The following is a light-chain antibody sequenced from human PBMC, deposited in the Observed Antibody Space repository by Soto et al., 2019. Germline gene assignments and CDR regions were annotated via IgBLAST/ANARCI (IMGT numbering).Light chain of an antibody. Sequence: QSVLTQPASVSGSPGQSITISCTETSSDVGGYNYVSWYQQHPGKAHKLMIYDVSNRPSGVSNRFSGSKSGNTASLTISGLQAEDEADYYCSSYTSSSTLLYVFGTGTKVTVL. CDR2: DVS. CDR1: SSDVGGYNY. J-gene: IGLJ1*01. CDR3: SSYTSSSTLLYV. V-gene: IGLV2-14*01.